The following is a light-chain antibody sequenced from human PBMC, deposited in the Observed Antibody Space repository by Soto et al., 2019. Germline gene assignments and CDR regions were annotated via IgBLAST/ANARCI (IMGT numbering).Light chain of an antibody. CDR1: QSVHTY. CDR2: DAS. V-gene: IGKV3-11*01. J-gene: IGKJ4*01. CDR3: QQSSNWPLT. Sequence: EIVLTQFPATMSLSPGERATLSCRAGQSVHTYLAWYQQKPGQAPRLLISDASNRATDIPASFSGSGSGTAFTRTIRCQEPEEFAGYYVQQSSNWPLTFGGGTKGEIK.